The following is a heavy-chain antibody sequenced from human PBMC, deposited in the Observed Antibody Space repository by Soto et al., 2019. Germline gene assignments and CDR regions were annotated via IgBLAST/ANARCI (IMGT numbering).Heavy chain of an antibody. CDR1: GFTFSNAW. CDR3: TTRLGDYGDYDHYYYGMDV. V-gene: IGHV3-15*01. Sequence: GGSLKLSCEASGFTFSNAWMSGARQAPGKGLEWVGRIKSKTDGGTTDYAAPVKARFTISRDDSKNTLYLQMDSLKTEDTAVYYCTTRLGDYGDYDHYYYGMDVWGQGTTVTVSS. CDR2: IKSKTDGGTT. D-gene: IGHD4-17*01. J-gene: IGHJ6*02.